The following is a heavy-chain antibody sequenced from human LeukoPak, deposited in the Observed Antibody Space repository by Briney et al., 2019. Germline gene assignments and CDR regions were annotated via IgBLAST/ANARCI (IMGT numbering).Heavy chain of an antibody. J-gene: IGHJ1*01. CDR1: GFTFSDAC. Sequence: PGGSLRLSCAAYGFTFSDACMSWVRQAPGKGLEWVGRIKSKTDDGTTDYAAPVKGRFTISRDDSKNTLYLQMNSLKTEDTAVYYCTTAMVVTAILYFQHWGQGTLVTVSS. CDR2: IKSKTDDGTT. CDR3: TTAMVVTAILYFQH. V-gene: IGHV3-15*01. D-gene: IGHD2-21*02.